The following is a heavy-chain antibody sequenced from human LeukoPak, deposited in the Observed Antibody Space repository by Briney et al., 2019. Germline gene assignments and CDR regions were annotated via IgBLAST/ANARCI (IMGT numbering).Heavy chain of an antibody. D-gene: IGHD3-10*01. CDR3: ARYGSGRSPSHSPPYGMDV. CDR1: GFTFSSYD. V-gene: IGHV3-13*01. CDR2: IGTAGDT. J-gene: IGHJ6*02. Sequence: PGGSLRLSCAASGFTFSSYDMHWVRQATGKGLEWVSAIGTAGDTYYPGSVKGRFTISRENAKNSLYLQMNSLRAGDTAVYYCARYGSGRSPSHSPPYGMDVWGQGTTVTVSS.